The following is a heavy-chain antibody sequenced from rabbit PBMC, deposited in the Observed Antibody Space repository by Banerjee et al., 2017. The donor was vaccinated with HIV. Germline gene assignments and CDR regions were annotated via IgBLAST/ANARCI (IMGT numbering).Heavy chain of an antibody. J-gene: IGHJ3*01. CDR3: ARDLVGSGLYWDL. Sequence: QEQLVESGGGLVQPGGSLKLSCKASGFDFSRYGVSWVRQAPGKGLEWIGYIDPVFGSTVYASWVNGRFTISSDHAQNTVSLQMTSLTAADTATYFCARDLVGSGLYWDLWGQGTLVTVS. D-gene: IGHD1-1*01. CDR2: IDPVFGST. V-gene: IGHV1S47*01. CDR1: GFDFSRYG.